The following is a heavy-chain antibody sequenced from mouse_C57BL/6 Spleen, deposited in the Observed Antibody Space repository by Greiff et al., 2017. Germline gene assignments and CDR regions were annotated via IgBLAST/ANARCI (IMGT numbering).Heavy chain of an antibody. CDR3: TRWGGYDLYYFDY. Sequence: QVQLQQSWAELVRPGASVTLSCKASGYTFTDYEMHWVKQTPVHGLEWIGAIDPETGGTAYNQKFKGKAILTADKSSSTAYMELRSLTSEDSAVYYCTRWGGYDLYYFDYWGQGTTLTVSS. D-gene: IGHD2-2*01. J-gene: IGHJ2*01. V-gene: IGHV1-15*01. CDR1: GYTFTDYE. CDR2: IDPETGGT.